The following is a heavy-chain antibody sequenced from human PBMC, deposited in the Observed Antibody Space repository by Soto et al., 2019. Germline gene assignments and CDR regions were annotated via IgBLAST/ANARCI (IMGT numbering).Heavy chain of an antibody. D-gene: IGHD2-2*01. CDR3: ARDLSNRDAIYYYYGMDV. Sequence: SVKVSCKASGGTFSSYAISWVRQAPGQGLEWMGGIIPIFGTANYAQKFQGRVTITADESTSTAYMELSSLRSEDTAVYYCARDLSNRDAIYYYYGMDVWGQGTTVTVS. V-gene: IGHV1-69*13. CDR2: IIPIFGTA. J-gene: IGHJ6*02. CDR1: GGTFSSYA.